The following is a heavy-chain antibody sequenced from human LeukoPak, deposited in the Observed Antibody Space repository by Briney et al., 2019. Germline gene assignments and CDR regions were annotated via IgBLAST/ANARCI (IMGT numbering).Heavy chain of an antibody. CDR2: IKQDGSEK. Sequence: GGSLRLSCAASGFTFSSYWISWVRQAPGKGLEWVANIKQDGSEKYYVDSVKGRFTISRDNGKNSLYLQMNSLRAEDTAVYYCVRDGVPERWLHLGYWGQGTLVTVSS. CDR1: GFTFSSYW. CDR3: VRDGVPERWLHLGY. D-gene: IGHD5-24*01. J-gene: IGHJ4*02. V-gene: IGHV3-7*03.